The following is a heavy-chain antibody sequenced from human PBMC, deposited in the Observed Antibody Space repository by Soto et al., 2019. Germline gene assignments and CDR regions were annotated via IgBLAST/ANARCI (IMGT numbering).Heavy chain of an antibody. CDR2: ISSSSSYI. Sequence: EVQLVESGGGMVQPGGSLRLSCAASGFIFSTYSMNWVRQAPGKGLEWVSSISSSSSYIYYADSVKGRFTISRDNAKNSLYLQMNSLRAEDTAVYYCARDSIAVVPADNWFDPWGQGTLVTVSS. J-gene: IGHJ5*02. CDR1: GFIFSTYS. D-gene: IGHD6-19*01. V-gene: IGHV3-21*01. CDR3: ARDSIAVVPADNWFDP.